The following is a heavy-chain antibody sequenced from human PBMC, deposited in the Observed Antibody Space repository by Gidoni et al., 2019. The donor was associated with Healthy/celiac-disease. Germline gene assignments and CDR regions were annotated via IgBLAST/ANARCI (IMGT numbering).Heavy chain of an antibody. CDR3: TRDSSGYKVHAFDI. D-gene: IGHD3-22*01. V-gene: IGHV3-49*05. CDR2: IRSKAYGGTT. J-gene: IGHJ3*02. Sequence: EVQLVESGGGLVKPGRSLRLSCTASGFTFGDYAMSWFRQAPGKGLEWVGFIRSKAYGGTTEYAASVKGRFTISRDDSKSIAYLQMNSLKTEDTAVYYCTRDSSGYKVHAFDIWGQGTMVTVSS. CDR1: GFTFGDYA.